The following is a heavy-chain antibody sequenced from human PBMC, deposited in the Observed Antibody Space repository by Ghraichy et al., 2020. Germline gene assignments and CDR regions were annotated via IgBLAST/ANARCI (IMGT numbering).Heavy chain of an antibody. D-gene: IGHD3-22*01. J-gene: IGHJ4*02. CDR2: INHSGST. V-gene: IGHV4-34*01. Sequence: SETLSLTCAVYGGSFSGYYWSWIRQPPGKGLEWIGEINHSGSTNYNPSLKSRVTISVDTSKNQFSLKLSSVTAADTAVYYCARGPNYDSSGYNLGDYWGQGTLVTVSS. CDR1: GGSFSGYY. CDR3: ARGPNYDSSGYNLGDY.